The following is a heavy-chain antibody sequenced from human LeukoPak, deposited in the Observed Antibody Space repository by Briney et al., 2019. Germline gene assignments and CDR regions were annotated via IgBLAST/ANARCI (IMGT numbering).Heavy chain of an antibody. CDR2: IYYSGST. D-gene: IGHD3-22*01. V-gene: IGHV4-39*01. J-gene: IGHJ5*02. Sequence: SETLSLTCTVSGGSISSSSYYWGWIRQPPGKGLEWIGSIYYSGSTYYNPSLKSRVTISVDTSKNQFSLKLSAVTAVDTAVYYCARHLPYYYDSSGYSSWGQGTLVTVSS. CDR1: GGSISSSSYY. CDR3: ARHLPYYYDSSGYSS.